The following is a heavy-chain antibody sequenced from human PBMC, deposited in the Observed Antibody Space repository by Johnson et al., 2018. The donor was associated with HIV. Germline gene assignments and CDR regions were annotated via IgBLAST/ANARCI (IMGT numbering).Heavy chain of an antibody. CDR3: ARDQATGAFDI. D-gene: IGHD1-26*01. V-gene: IGHV3-11*04. Sequence: VQLLESGGGLVTPGGSLRLSCAASGFAFSDYYMAWIRQAPGKGLEWVSFISSSGSTIYYADSVKGRFTISRDNAKNSLYLQMNSLRAGDTAVYYCARDQATGAFDIWGQGTMVTVSS. CDR1: GFAFSDYY. CDR2: ISSSGSTI. J-gene: IGHJ3*02.